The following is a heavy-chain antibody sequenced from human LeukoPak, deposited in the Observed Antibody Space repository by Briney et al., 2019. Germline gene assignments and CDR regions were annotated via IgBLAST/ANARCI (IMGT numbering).Heavy chain of an antibody. V-gene: IGHV1-69*13. J-gene: IGHJ5*02. CDR2: IIPIFGAA. CDR3: ARGGLQLEAWFDP. CDR1: GGTFSSYA. Sequence: GASVKVSCKASGGTFSSYAISWVRQAPGQGLEWVGGIIPIFGAANYAQKFQGRVTITADESTSTAYMELSSLRSEDTAVYYCARGGLQLEAWFDPWGQGTLVTVSS. D-gene: IGHD1-1*01.